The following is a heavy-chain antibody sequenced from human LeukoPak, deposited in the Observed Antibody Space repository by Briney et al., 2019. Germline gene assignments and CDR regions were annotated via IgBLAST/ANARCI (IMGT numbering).Heavy chain of an antibody. CDR2: IYHSGST. V-gene: IGHV4-30-2*01. D-gene: IGHD4-23*01. Sequence: SETLSLTCTVSGGSISSGGYYWSWIRQPPGKGLEWIGDIYHSGSTYYNPSLKSRVTISVDRSKNQFSLKLSSVTAADTAVYYCARVYSGGGNSFTRKVSSGKYFQHWGQGTLVTVSS. CDR3: ARVYSGGGNSFTRKVSSGKYFQH. CDR1: GGSISSGGYY. J-gene: IGHJ1*01.